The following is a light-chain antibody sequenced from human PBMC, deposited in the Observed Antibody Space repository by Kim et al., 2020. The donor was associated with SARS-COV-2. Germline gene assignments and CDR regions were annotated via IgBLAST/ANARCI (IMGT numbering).Light chain of an antibody. CDR3: SSYASSNTWL. CDR2: DIY. J-gene: IGLJ3*02. Sequence: QSALTQPASVSGSRGQSITISCTGTSHDIGGYNYVSWYQQHPGEAPKLIISDIYNRPSGVSTRFSGSKSGNTASLTISGLQAEDEADYYCSSYASSNTWLFGGGTQLTVL. V-gene: IGLV2-14*03. CDR1: SHDIGGYNY.